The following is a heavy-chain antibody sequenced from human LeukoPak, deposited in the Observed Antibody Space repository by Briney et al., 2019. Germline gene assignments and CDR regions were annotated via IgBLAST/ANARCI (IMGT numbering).Heavy chain of an antibody. Sequence: ASVKVSCKASGYTFTGYYMHWVRQAPGQGLEWMGWINPNSGGTNYAQKFQGRVTMTRDTSISTAYVELSRLRSDDTAVYYRARDYCSGGSCDIYYYYYMDVWGKGTTVTVSS. CDR2: INPNSGGT. CDR3: ARDYCSGGSCDIYYYYYMDV. D-gene: IGHD2-15*01. CDR1: GYTFTGYY. J-gene: IGHJ6*03. V-gene: IGHV1-2*02.